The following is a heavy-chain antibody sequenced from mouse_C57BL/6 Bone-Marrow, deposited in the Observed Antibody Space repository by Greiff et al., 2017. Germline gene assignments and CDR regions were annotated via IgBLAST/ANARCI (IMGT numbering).Heavy chain of an antibody. Sequence: VQLQQSGPELVKPGASVKISCKASGYSFTGYYMNWVKQSPEKSLEWIGEINPSTGGTTYNQKFKAKATVTVDKSSSTAYMQLKSLTSEDSAVYYCARIGITTGFDYWGQGTTLTVSS. CDR2: INPSTGGT. V-gene: IGHV1-42*01. J-gene: IGHJ2*01. D-gene: IGHD1-1*01. CDR1: GYSFTGYY. CDR3: ARIGITTGFDY.